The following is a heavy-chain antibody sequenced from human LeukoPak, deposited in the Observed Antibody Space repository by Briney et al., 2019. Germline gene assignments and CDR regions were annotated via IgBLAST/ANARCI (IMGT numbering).Heavy chain of an antibody. V-gene: IGHV5-51*01. J-gene: IGHJ4*02. CDR3: ARAVYGSGSYYDY. CDR2: IYPGDSDT. D-gene: IGHD3-10*01. Sequence: GESLKISCQGSGYSFTSYWIGWVRPMPGKGLEWMGIIYPGDSDTRYSPSFQGQVTISADKSISTAYLQWSSLKASDTAMYHCARAVYGSGSYYDYWGQGTLVTVSS. CDR1: GYSFTSYW.